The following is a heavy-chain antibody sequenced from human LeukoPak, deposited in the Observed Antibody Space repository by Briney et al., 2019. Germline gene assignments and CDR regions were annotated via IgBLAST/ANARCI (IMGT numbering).Heavy chain of an antibody. J-gene: IGHJ2*01. D-gene: IGHD5-24*01. CDR3: AKDSRDGYNYDWYFDL. V-gene: IGHV3-43D*03. CDR1: GFTFDDYA. Sequence: PGGSLRLSCAASGFTFDDYAMHWVRQAPGKGLEWVSLISWDGGSTYYADSVKGRFTISRDNSKNSLYLQMNSLRAEDTALYYCAKDSRDGYNYDWYFDLWGRGTLVTVSS. CDR2: ISWDGGST.